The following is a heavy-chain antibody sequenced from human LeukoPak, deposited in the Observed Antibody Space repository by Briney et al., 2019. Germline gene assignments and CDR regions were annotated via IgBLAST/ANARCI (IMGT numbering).Heavy chain of an antibody. CDR1: GYTFTGYY. Sequence: ASVKVSCKASGYTFTGYYMHWVRQAPGQGLEWMGWINPNSGGTNYAQKFQGRVTMTRDTSISTAYMELSRLRSDDTAVYYCARDLQWELLRYYFDYWGQGTLVTVSS. V-gene: IGHV1-2*02. J-gene: IGHJ4*02. CDR2: INPNSGGT. D-gene: IGHD1-26*01. CDR3: ARDLQWELLRYYFDY.